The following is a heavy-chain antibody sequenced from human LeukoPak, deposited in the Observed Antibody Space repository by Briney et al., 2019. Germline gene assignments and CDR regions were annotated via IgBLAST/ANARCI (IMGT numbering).Heavy chain of an antibody. V-gene: IGHV3-48*03. CDR2: ISSSGSTI. J-gene: IGHJ1*01. D-gene: IGHD3-22*01. CDR1: GFTFSSYE. Sequence: GGSLRLSCAASGFTFSSYEMNWVRQAPGKGLEWVSYISSSGSTIYYADSVKGRFTISRDNAKNSLYLQMNSLRAEDTAVYYCAIDFGYYDSSGYVYFQHWGQGTLVTVSS. CDR3: AIDFGYYDSSGYVYFQH.